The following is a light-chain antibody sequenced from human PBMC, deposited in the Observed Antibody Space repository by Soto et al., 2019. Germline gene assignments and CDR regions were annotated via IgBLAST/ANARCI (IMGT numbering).Light chain of an antibody. CDR1: QTISSW. Sequence: DIQMTQSPSTLSGSVGDRVTITFRASQTISSWLAWYQQKPGKAPKLLIYKASTLKSGVPSRFSGSGSGTEFTLTISSLQPDDFATYCCQHYGGMWTFGQGTKVDIK. J-gene: IGKJ1*01. V-gene: IGKV1-5*03. CDR3: QHYGGMWT. CDR2: KAS.